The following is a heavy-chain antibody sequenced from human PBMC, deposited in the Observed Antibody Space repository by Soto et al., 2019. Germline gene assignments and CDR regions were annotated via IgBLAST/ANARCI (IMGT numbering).Heavy chain of an antibody. CDR1: RGSISSGTSY. CDR2: IYYIGIP. Sequence: SETLSLTCTVSRGSISSGTSYWVWILQPPGKGLELISNIYYIGIPFYNPSLKSRVTIAPDTPKNKFSLRLMSVTAADTAVYYCASPDAGWYFVSGGQGALVTVYS. V-gene: IGHV4-39*01. CDR3: ASPDAGWYFVS. J-gene: IGHJ4*02.